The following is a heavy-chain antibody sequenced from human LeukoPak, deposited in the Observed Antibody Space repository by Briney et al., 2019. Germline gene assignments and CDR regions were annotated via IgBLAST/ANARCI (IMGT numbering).Heavy chain of an antibody. D-gene: IGHD3-3*01. J-gene: IGHJ5*02. CDR3: AKGFYKFDP. CDR1: GFTFNNYA. V-gene: IGHV3-23*01. Sequence: GGSLRPSCAASGFTFNNYAMSWVRQAPGKGLEWVSGISGSGGSTYYADSVKGRFTISRDNSKNTLYLQMNSLRAEDTAVHYCAKGFYKFDPWAREPWSPSPQ. CDR2: ISGSGGST.